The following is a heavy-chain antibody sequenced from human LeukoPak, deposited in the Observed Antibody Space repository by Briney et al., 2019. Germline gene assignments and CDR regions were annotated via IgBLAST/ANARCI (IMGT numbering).Heavy chain of an antibody. CDR3: ARESLSRYSYAYGSFDH. CDR2: IYSSGTA. Sequence: PPQSLSLTCPVSARSTTSYTWSCIRHPPGKGLEWIGYIYSSGTANYKPSLKGRVTISVDTSKNQFSLKLSSVAAAHTAVYYCARESLSRYSYAYGSFDHWGQGTLVRASS. CDR1: ARSTTSYT. D-gene: IGHD5-18*01. J-gene: IGHJ4*02. V-gene: IGHV4-59*01.